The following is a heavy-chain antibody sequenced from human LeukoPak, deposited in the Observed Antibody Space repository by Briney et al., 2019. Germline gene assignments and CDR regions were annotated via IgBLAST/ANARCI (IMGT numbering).Heavy chain of an antibody. V-gene: IGHV4-39*01. CDR2: IHYGGST. CDR3: ARALGYCSGGSCTRGYNWFDP. CDR1: GGSISSSDYY. D-gene: IGHD2-15*01. J-gene: IGHJ5*02. Sequence: PSETLSLTCTVSGGSISSSDYYWGWIRQAPGKGLEWIGSIHYGGSTYYNPSLKSRVTTSVDTSMNQFSLKLSFVTTADTAVYYCARALGYCSGGSCTRGYNWFDPWGQGTLVTVPS.